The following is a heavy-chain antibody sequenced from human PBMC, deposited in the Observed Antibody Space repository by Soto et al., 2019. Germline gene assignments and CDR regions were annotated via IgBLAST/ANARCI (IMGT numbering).Heavy chain of an antibody. CDR3: ARKKLLKGFDY. V-gene: IGHV3-66*01. Sequence: GGSLRLSCAASGFTVSSNYMSWVRQAPGKGLEWVSVIYSGGSTYYADSAKGRFTISRDNYKNTLYLQMNSLRAEDTAVYYCARKKLLKGFDYWGQGTLVTVSS. J-gene: IGHJ4*02. D-gene: IGHD3-9*01. CDR2: IYSGGST. CDR1: GFTVSSNY.